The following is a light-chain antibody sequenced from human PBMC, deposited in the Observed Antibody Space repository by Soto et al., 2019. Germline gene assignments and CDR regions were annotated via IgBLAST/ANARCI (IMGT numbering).Light chain of an antibody. CDR1: QSLNSDY. V-gene: IGKV3-20*01. J-gene: IGKJ3*01. CDR3: QQFGNSRYI. CDR2: GAS. Sequence: DIVLTQSPGTLSLSPGERATLSCGTGQSLNSDYLAWYQQIPGQAPRVLIYGASTRAPGIPDRFSGSGSGTDFTLTISRLEPEDFAVYYCQQFGNSRYIFGPGTKVDIK.